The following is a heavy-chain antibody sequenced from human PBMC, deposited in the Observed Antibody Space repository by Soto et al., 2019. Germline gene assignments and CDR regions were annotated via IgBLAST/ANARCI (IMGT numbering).Heavy chain of an antibody. CDR2: FNSDGSST. J-gene: IGHJ4*02. CDR3: ARGRYVGGSTFDY. D-gene: IGHD2-15*01. V-gene: IGHV3-74*01. CDR1: GFTFSNYW. Sequence: GGSLRLSCAASGFTFSNYWMHWVRQAPGKGLVWVSGFNSDGSSTIYADSVKGRFTISRDNAKNTLYLQMNSLRAEDTAVYYCARGRYVGGSTFDYWGQGNLVTVS.